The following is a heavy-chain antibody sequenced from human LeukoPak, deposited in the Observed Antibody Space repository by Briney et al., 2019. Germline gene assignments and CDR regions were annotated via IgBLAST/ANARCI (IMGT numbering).Heavy chain of an antibody. J-gene: IGHJ4*02. CDR1: GFTFSSYG. CDR3: AKRGYSSSPSFDY. Sequence: GGSLRLSCAASGFTFSSYGMHWVRQAPGRGLEWVAFIRYDGSNKYYADSVKGRFTISRDNSKNTLYLQMNSLRAEDTAVYYCAKRGYSSSPSFDYWGQGTLVTVSS. CDR2: IRYDGSNK. V-gene: IGHV3-30*02. D-gene: IGHD6-6*01.